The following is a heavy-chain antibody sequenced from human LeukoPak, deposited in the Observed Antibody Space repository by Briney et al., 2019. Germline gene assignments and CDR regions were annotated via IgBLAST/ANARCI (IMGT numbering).Heavy chain of an antibody. CDR1: GFTFSRFA. Sequence: PGGSRRLSCSASGFTFSRFAMTWVRQLPGRGLECLSSISGNGHQTYYADSVKGRFSVSRDNSKNILYLQMDSLRADDSALYYCAKDANYYDSSGYLIPFDYWGQGALVTVSS. V-gene: IGHV3-23*01. J-gene: IGHJ4*02. CDR3: AKDANYYDSSGYLIPFDY. CDR2: ISGNGHQT. D-gene: IGHD3-22*01.